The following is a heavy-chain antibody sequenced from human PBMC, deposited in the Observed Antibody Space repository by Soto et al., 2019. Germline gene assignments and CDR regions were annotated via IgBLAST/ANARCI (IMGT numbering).Heavy chain of an antibody. Sequence: SETLSLTCSVSDDSISSSTYYWGWIRQPPGKGLEWLGYIFYTGSTYKNPSLKSRVTISADSSKNQFSVNLTSVTATDTAVYYCARRPSSGYAYYFDYWGQGILVTVSS. J-gene: IGHJ4*02. CDR1: DDSISSSTYY. D-gene: IGHD3-22*01. V-gene: IGHV4-39*01. CDR3: ARRPSSGYAYYFDY. CDR2: IFYTGST.